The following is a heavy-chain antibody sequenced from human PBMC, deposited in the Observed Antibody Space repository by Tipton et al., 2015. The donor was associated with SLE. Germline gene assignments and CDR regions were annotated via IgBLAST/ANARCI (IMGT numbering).Heavy chain of an antibody. Sequence: TLSLTCAVYGGFFSGYYWSWIRQPPGKGLEWIGEINHSGSTNYNPSLKSRVTISVDTSKNQFSLKLSSVTAADTAVYYCARGGHPGYFDYWGQGTLVTVSS. CDR2: INHSGST. CDR3: ARGGHPGYFDY. CDR1: GGFFSGYY. J-gene: IGHJ4*02. V-gene: IGHV4-34*01.